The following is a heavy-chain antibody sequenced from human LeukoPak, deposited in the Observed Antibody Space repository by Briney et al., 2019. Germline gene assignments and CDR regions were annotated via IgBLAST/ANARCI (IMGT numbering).Heavy chain of an antibody. D-gene: IGHD3-9*01. CDR2: IIPIFGTA. CDR1: GGTFSSYA. Sequence: GASVKVSCKASGGTFSSYASSWVRQAPGQGLEWMGGIIPIFGTANYAQKFQGRVTITTDESTSTAYMELSSLRSEDTAVYYCARGHYGILKFDYWGQGTLVTVSS. J-gene: IGHJ4*02. CDR3: ARGHYGILKFDY. V-gene: IGHV1-69*05.